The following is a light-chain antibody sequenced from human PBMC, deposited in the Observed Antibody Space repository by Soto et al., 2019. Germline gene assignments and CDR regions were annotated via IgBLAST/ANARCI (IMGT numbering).Light chain of an antibody. J-gene: IGKJ4*01. CDR1: QSVLYSSNNKNY. V-gene: IGKV4-1*01. CDR3: QQYRCT. CDR2: WAS. Sequence: DIVMTQSPDSLAVSLGERTTINCKSSQSVLYSSNNKNYLAWYQQKPGQPPKLLIYWASTRESGVPDRFSGSGSGTDFTLTISSLQAEDVAVYYCQQYRCTFGGGTKVDIK.